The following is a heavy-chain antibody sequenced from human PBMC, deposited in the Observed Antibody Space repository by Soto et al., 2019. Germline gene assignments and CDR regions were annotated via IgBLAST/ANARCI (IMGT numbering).Heavy chain of an antibody. V-gene: IGHV4-39*01. CDR3: ATIDTSASFSLPWDY. J-gene: IGHJ4*02. D-gene: IGHD3-22*01. Sequence: QLQLQESGPGLVKPSETLSLTCTVSGGSISSSNYFWGWIRQSPGKGLEWIGGMYHSGSTYYNPSLKSRVTISVDTSKNQVSLKLSSVTAADTAVYYFATIDTSASFSLPWDYWGQGTLVIVSS. CDR2: MYHSGST. CDR1: GGSISSSNYF.